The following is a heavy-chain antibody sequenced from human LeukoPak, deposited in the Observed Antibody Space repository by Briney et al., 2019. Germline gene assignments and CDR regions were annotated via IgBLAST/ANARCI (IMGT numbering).Heavy chain of an antibody. Sequence: HPGGSLRLSCAASGFTFSSYAMSWVRQAPGKGLEWVSAISGSGGSTYYADSVKGRFTISRDNSKNTLYLQMNSLRAGDTAVYYCAKDRSYGSGSYRGQFDYWGQGTLVTVSS. V-gene: IGHV3-23*01. J-gene: IGHJ4*02. CDR3: AKDRSYGSGSYRGQFDY. CDR1: GFTFSSYA. D-gene: IGHD3-10*01. CDR2: ISGSGGST.